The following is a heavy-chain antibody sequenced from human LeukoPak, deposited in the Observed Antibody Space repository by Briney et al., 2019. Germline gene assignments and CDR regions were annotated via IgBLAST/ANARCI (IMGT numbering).Heavy chain of an antibody. CDR3: ARDAGYCSGGSCFFDY. D-gene: IGHD2-15*01. J-gene: IGHJ4*02. CDR2: ISSSSGTI. V-gene: IGHV3-48*01. Sequence: PGGSLRLSCATSGFTFSTYTMNWVRQAPGKGLEWVSYISSSSGTIYYADSVKGRFTISRDNAKNSLYLQMNSLRAEDTAVYYCARDAGYCSGGSCFFDYWGQGTLVTVSS. CDR1: GFTFSTYT.